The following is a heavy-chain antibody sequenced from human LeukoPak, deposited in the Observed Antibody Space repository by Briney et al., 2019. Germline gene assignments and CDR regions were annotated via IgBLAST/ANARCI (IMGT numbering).Heavy chain of an antibody. CDR1: GFTFSSYA. Sequence: GGSLRLSRAASGFTFSSYAMHWVRQAPGKGLEWVAVISYDGSNKYYADSVKGRFTISRDNSKNTLYLQMNSLRAEDTAVYYCARPSTYYYDSSGYYYDYWGQGTLVTVSS. D-gene: IGHD3-22*01. V-gene: IGHV3-30*04. J-gene: IGHJ4*02. CDR3: ARPSTYYYDSSGYYYDY. CDR2: ISYDGSNK.